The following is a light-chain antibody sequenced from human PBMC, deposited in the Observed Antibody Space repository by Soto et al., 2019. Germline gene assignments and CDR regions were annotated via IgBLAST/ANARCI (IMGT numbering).Light chain of an antibody. J-gene: IGKJ3*01. CDR3: QQYGSSPLCT. CDR1: QSVSCSY. V-gene: IGKV3-20*01. CDR2: GAS. Sequence: DMVLTQSPCTLSLSPGERVTLSCRASQSVSCSYLALYQQKPCQAPRLLIYGASSRATGIPDRFSGSGSGTDFSLTISRLESEDFAVHYCQQYGSSPLCTFGSGTKVDIK.